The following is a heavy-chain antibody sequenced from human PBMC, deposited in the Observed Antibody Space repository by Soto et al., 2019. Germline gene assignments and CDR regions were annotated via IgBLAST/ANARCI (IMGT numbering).Heavy chain of an antibody. D-gene: IGHD2-21*01. V-gene: IGHV3-23*01. CDR3: AKEMIASTLADFFDY. J-gene: IGHJ4*02. CDR1: GFTFSSYA. CDR2: ISGSGDRA. Sequence: GSLRLSCAASGFTFSSYAMIWVRQAPGKGLEWVSAISGSGDRAFYADPVKGRFTISRDNSKNTLYLQMNSLSAEDTAIYYCAKEMIASTLADFFDYWGQGILVTVSS.